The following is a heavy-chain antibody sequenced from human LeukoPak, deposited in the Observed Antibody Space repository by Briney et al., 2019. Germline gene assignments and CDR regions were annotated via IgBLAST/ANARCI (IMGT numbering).Heavy chain of an antibody. V-gene: IGHV1-8*01. CDR1: GRTFTSYH. J-gene: IGHJ4*02. Sequence: ASVKVSCKASGRTFTSYHISWVRQATGQGLEWMGWMNPNSGDTGYAQKFQGRVTMTRNASISTAYMEMSSLRSDDTAVFYCARGGRYSSAWYDYWGQGTLVTVSS. CDR2: MNPNSGDT. CDR3: ARGGRYSSAWYDY. D-gene: IGHD6-19*01.